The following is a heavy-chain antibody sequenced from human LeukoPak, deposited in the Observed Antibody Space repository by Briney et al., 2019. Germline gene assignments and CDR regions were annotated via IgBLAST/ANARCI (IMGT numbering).Heavy chain of an antibody. D-gene: IGHD3-16*01. CDR1: GFTFSSYA. CDR3: ARDKRWALDY. V-gene: IGHV3-30*01. J-gene: IGHJ4*02. CDR2: TSYDGSNK. Sequence: GRSLRLSCAASGFTFSSYAMHWVRQAPGKGLEWVAVTSYDGSNKYYADSVKGRFTISRDNSKNTLYLQMNSLRAEDTAVYYCARDKRWALDYWGQGTLVTVSS.